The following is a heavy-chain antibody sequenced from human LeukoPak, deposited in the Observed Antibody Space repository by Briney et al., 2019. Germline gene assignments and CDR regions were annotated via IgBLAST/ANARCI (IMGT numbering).Heavy chain of an antibody. D-gene: IGHD3-10*01. J-gene: IGHJ3*02. V-gene: IGHV3-23*01. CDR3: ATEYIWFGELSTDAFDI. CDR2: ISGSGGST. Sequence: GGSLRLSCAASGFTFSSYAMSWVRQAPGKGLEWVSAISGSGGSTYYADSVKGRFTISRDNSKTPLYLKMNSLRDQNTPVYYCATEYIWFGELSTDAFDIWGQGTMVTVSS. CDR1: GFTFSSYA.